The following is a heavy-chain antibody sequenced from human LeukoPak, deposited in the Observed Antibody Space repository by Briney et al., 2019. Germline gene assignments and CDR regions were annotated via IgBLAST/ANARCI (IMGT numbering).Heavy chain of an antibody. J-gene: IGHJ4*02. CDR3: ARVPGGDYGDYGEY. CDR2: IKQDGSEK. CDR1: GFTFSSYW. D-gene: IGHD4-17*01. Sequence: GGSLRLSCAASGFTFSSYWMSWVRQAPGKGLEWVANIKQDGSEKYYVDSVKGRFTISRDNAKNSLYLQMNSLRAEDTAVYYCARVPGGDYGDYGEYWGQGTLVTVSS. V-gene: IGHV3-7*01.